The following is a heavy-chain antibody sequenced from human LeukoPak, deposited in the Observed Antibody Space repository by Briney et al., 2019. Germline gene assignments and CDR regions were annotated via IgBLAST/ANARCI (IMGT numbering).Heavy chain of an antibody. J-gene: IGHJ4*02. CDR3: AHRQVYDILSGLNF. CDR1: GFSLSTSGVG. Sequence: SGPTLVNPTQTLTLTCTFSGFSLSTSGVGVGWIRQPPGKALEWLALIYWDDEKRYSPSLKNRLTITKDTSKNQAVLTMTNMDPVDTATYYCAHRQVYDILSGLNFWGQGTLVTVSS. V-gene: IGHV2-5*02. CDR2: IYWDDEK. D-gene: IGHD3-9*01.